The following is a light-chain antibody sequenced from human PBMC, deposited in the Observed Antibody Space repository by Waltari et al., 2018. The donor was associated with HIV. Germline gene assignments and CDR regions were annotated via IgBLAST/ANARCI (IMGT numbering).Light chain of an antibody. CDR1: QSLVFRDGNTF. J-gene: IGKJ2*01. CDR3: LQGTHWPPT. Sequence: EVVMTQSPRSLPVTLRQPASISCRSSQSLVFRDGNTFFHWFHQRPGQSPRRLIYQVSNRDSGVPDRFSGSGSGTDFTLKISRVESEDVGIYYCLQGTHWPPTFGQGTNLEIK. V-gene: IGKV2-30*01. CDR2: QVS.